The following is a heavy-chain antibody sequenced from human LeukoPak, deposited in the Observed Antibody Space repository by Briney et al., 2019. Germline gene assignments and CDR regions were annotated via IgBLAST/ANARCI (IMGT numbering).Heavy chain of an antibody. D-gene: IGHD3-22*01. V-gene: IGHV3-21*01. CDR3: ARDLKYYDSSGFDY. J-gene: IGHJ4*02. Sequence: PGGSLRLSCATSGFTFSSYNMNWVRQAPGKGLEWVSSISTSSSYIYYTDSVKGRFTISRDNAKNSLSLQMNSLRAEDTAVYYCARDLKYYDSSGFDYWGQGTLVTVSS. CDR1: GFTFSSYN. CDR2: ISTSSSYI.